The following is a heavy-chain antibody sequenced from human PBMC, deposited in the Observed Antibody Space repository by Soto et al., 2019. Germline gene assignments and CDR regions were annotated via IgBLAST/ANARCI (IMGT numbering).Heavy chain of an antibody. CDR3: ARALVPKYNWFVP. J-gene: IGHJ5*02. D-gene: IGHD2-8*02. V-gene: IGHV1-69*01. CDR1: RDTFSSYA. CDR2: IIPTLGSP. Sequence: QAQLVPSGAEVKKPGSSVKVSCKASRDTFSSYAITWVRQAPGQGLEWMGGIIPTLGSPKDAQNFQGRLPITADDSQYTVYMELANLTSDVTAVYYCARALVPKYNWFVPWGQGTLVTVSS.